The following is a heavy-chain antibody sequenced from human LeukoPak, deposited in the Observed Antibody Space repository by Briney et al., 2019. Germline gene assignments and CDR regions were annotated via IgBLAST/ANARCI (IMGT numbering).Heavy chain of an antibody. CDR3: ARATTATVTTHYYYYYGMDV. Sequence: SETLSLTCAVYGGSFSGYYWSWIRQPPGKGLEWIGEINHSGSTNYNPSLKSRVTISVDTSKNQFSLKLSSVIAADTAVYYCARATTATVTTHYYYYYGMDVWGQGTTVTVSS. V-gene: IGHV4-34*01. J-gene: IGHJ6*02. CDR1: GGSFSGYY. D-gene: IGHD4-17*01. CDR2: INHSGST.